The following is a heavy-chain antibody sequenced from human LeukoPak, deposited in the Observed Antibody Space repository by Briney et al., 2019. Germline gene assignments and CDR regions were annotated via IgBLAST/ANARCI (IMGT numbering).Heavy chain of an antibody. V-gene: IGHV5-51*01. CDR2: IYPGDSDT. J-gene: IGHJ6*03. D-gene: IGHD1-7*01. CDR3: ARLNYQYYYYYMDV. Sequence: GEALKIPCNGFGYSFTSYWIGWVRQMPGKGLGWMGNIYPGDSDTRYSPSFQGQVTISADKSISTAYQQWSSLKASDTAMYYCARLNYQYYYYYMDVWGKGTTVTISS. CDR1: GYSFTSYW.